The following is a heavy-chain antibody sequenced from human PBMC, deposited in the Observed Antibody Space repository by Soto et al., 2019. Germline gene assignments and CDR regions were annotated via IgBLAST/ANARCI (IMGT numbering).Heavy chain of an antibody. CDR3: ARAPGSSSRPLVFDY. CDR1: GDTFTSNG. Sequence: QVQVVQSGAEVKRPGASVKVSCKASGDTFTSNGISWVRQAPGXXXXXLAWISIYNGNTQYAQKVQGRVTMTTDTSTNTAYMELRSLRSDDTAVYYCARAPGSSSRPLVFDYWGQGTLVTVSA. CDR2: ISIYNGNT. V-gene: IGHV1-18*04. J-gene: IGHJ4*02. D-gene: IGHD6-6*01.